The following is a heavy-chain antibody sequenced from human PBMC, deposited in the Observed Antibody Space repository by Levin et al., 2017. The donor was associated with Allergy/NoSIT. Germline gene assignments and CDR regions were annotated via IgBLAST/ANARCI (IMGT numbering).Heavy chain of an antibody. V-gene: IGHV3-11*01. CDR1: GFTFTDHH. CDR2: ITSGGDTM. CDR3: AREGPPGDSSFDH. J-gene: IGHJ4*02. D-gene: IGHD1-14*01. Sequence: GGSLRLSCAASGFTFTDHHMTWIRQAPGKGLEWVGYITSGGDTMAYADSVKGRFTISRDNAEKSVYLQMDSLRAEDTAVYYGAREGPPGDSSFDHWGQGTLVTVSS.